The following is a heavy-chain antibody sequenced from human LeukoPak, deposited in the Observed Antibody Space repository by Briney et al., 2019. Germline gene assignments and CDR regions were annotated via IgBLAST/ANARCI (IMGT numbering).Heavy chain of an antibody. J-gene: IGHJ5*02. CDR1: GYTFTDYY. CDR2: INPLRGIT. D-gene: IGHD6-19*01. V-gene: IGHV1-46*01. Sequence: EASVTVSCTASGYTFTDYYVHWVRQAPGLGLEWMGIINPLRGITIYAQKFQGRVTMTSDTSTNTVYMELSSLISEDTAVYYCTRTIGYRPVAGLKEKWFDPWGQGTLVTVSS. CDR3: TRTIGYRPVAGLKEKWFDP.